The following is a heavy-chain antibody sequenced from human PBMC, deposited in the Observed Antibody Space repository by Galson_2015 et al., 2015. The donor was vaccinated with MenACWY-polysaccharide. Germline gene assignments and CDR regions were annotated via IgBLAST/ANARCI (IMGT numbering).Heavy chain of an antibody. J-gene: IGHJ6*02. Sequence: SLRLSCAASGFTFSSYSMNWVRQAPGKGLEWVSYISSSSSTIYYADSVKGRFTISRDNAKNSLFLQMNSLRAEDTAVYYCARLNCSSASCYPTYYCYYGMDVWGQGTTVTVSS. CDR1: GFTFSSYS. CDR3: ARLNCSSASCYPTYYCYYGMDV. V-gene: IGHV3-48*01. CDR2: ISSSSSTI. D-gene: IGHD2-2*01.